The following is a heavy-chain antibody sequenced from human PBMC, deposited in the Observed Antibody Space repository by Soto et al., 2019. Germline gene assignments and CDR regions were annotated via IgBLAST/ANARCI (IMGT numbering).Heavy chain of an antibody. CDR2: IYYSGST. V-gene: IGHV4-39*01. CDR1: GGSISSSSYY. D-gene: IGHD2-15*01. J-gene: IGHJ4*02. Sequence: QLQLQESGPGLVKPSETLSLTCTVSGGSISSSSYYWGWIRQPPGKGLEWIGSIYYSGSTYYNPSLKSRVNISVDTSKNQFSLTLSSATAADTAVYYCARQVSDIVVVVAATEVDYWGQGTLVTVAS. CDR3: ARQVSDIVVVVAATEVDY.